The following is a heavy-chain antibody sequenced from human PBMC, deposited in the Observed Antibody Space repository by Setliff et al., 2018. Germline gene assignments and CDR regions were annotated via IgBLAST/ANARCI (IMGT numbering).Heavy chain of an antibody. CDR3: ARTLYYDDSGSNRLLYYFDY. D-gene: IGHD3-22*01. Sequence: VSGPTLVNPTQTLTLTCTFSGFSLSTYGVSVGWIRQPPGKALEWLALIYWDDDKRYSPSLKSRVTITKDTSKNQVVLTMTGMDPVDAATYYCARTLYYDDSGSNRLLYYFDYWGQGALVTVSS. J-gene: IGHJ4*02. CDR1: GFSLSTYGVS. V-gene: IGHV2-5*02. CDR2: IYWDDDK.